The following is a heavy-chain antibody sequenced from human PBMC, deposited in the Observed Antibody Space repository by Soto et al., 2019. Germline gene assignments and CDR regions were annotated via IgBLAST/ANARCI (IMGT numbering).Heavy chain of an antibody. J-gene: IGHJ5*02. V-gene: IGHV1-18*01. CDR1: GYTFTSYG. CDR3: ARVVGALGHWFDP. CDR2: ISAYNGNT. D-gene: IGHD1-26*01. Sequence: QVQLVQSGAEVKKPGASVKVSCKASGYTFTSYGISWVRQAPGQGLEWMGRISAYNGNTNYAQKLQGRVTXTXDXXTSTAYMERRSLRSDDTAVYYCARVVGALGHWFDPWGQGTLVTVSS.